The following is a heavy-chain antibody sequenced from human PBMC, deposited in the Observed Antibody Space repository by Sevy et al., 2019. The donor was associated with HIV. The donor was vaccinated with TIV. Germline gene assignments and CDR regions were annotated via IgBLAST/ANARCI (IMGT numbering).Heavy chain of an antibody. CDR2: ITPNNGNT. D-gene: IGHD1-26*01. CDR1: GYTFTNYH. CDR3: ARAPSGSQGPGQYFHH. J-gene: IGHJ1*01. Sequence: GPSVKVSCKASGYTFTNYHITWVRQAPGQGLEWMGWITPNNGNTEYVQRLQGRVTMTTDTSTSTAYMELRNLKSDDTAVYYGARAPSGSQGPGQYFHHWGQGTLVTVSS. V-gene: IGHV1-18*01.